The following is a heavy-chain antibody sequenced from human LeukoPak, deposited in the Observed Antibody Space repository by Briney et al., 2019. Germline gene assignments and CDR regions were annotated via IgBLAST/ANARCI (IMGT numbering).Heavy chain of an antibody. D-gene: IGHD3-10*01. CDR3: ARLTIRRAFDI. Sequence: PSETLSLTCTVSGGSISSSSYYWGWIRQPPGKGLEWIGSIYYSGSTYYNPSLKSRVTISVDTSKNQFSLKLSSVTAADTAVYYCARLTIRRAFDIWGQGTMVTVSS. CDR1: GGSISSSSYY. CDR2: IYYSGST. J-gene: IGHJ3*02. V-gene: IGHV4-39*07.